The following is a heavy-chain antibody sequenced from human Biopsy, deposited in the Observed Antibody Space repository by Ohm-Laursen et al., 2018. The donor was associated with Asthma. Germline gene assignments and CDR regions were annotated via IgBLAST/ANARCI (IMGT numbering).Heavy chain of an antibody. V-gene: IGHV3-30*18. J-gene: IGHJ4*02. D-gene: IGHD3-3*01. CDR2: VSYDGGVV. CDR3: AKRRGYSDLTDFDH. CDR1: GFVFRSHA. Sequence: SLRLSCAASGFVFRSHAMHWVRQAPCKGLEWVAVVSYDGGVVHYADSMKGRFTISRDNAKSTLYLQMNRLRTDDTAVYFCAKRRGYSDLTDFDHWGQGTLVTVSS.